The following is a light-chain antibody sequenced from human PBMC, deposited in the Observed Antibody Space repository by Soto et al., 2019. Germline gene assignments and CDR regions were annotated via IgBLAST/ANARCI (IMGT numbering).Light chain of an antibody. CDR3: QQYDGTPRT. CDR1: QSMLHSSNNKND. V-gene: IGKV4-1*01. J-gene: IGKJ2*02. Sequence: DIVMTQSPDSLAESLGARATINCKSSQSMLHSSNNKNDLAWYQQKPRQPPKLLTSWASTRESGVPDRFSGSGSGTDFTLTISSLQAEDVAFYYCQQYDGTPRTFGQGTKLEIK. CDR2: WAS.